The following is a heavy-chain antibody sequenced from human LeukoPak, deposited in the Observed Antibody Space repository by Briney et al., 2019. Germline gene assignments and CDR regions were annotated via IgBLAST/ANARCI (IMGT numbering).Heavy chain of an antibody. D-gene: IGHD6-19*01. Sequence: GGSLRLSCAASGFTFSSYGMHWVRQAPGKGLEWVAVIWYDGSNKYYADSVKGRFTISRDNPENTLYLQMNSLRAEDTSVYYCARGPWWGSSGFEIDYWGQGTLVTVSS. J-gene: IGHJ4*02. V-gene: IGHV3-33*01. CDR1: GFTFSSYG. CDR3: ARGPWWGSSGFEIDY. CDR2: IWYDGSNK.